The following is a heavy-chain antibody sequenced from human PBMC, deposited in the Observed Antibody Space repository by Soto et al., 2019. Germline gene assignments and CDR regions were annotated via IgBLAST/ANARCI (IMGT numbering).Heavy chain of an antibody. Sequence: SETLSLTCAVYGGSFSGYYWSWIRQPPGKGLEWIGEINHSGSTNYNPSLKSRVTISVDTSKNQFSLKLSSVTAADTAVYYCARVGYSGWPHFDYWGQGTLVTVSS. CDR3: ARVGYSGWPHFDY. D-gene: IGHD6-19*01. CDR2: INHSGST. V-gene: IGHV4-34*01. CDR1: GGSFSGYY. J-gene: IGHJ4*02.